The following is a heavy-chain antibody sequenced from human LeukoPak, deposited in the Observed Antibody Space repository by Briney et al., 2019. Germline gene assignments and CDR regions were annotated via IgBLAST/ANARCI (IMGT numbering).Heavy chain of an antibody. CDR1: GFTFSSYS. D-gene: IGHD4-23*01. CDR3: ARDRVVYGGNRGDFDY. Sequence: GGSLRLSCAASGFTFSSYSMNWVRQAPGKGLEWVSSISSSSSYIYYADSVKGRFTISRDNAKNSLYLQMNSLRAEDTAVYYCARDRVVYGGNRGDFDYWGQGILVTVSS. CDR2: ISSSSSYI. J-gene: IGHJ4*02. V-gene: IGHV3-21*01.